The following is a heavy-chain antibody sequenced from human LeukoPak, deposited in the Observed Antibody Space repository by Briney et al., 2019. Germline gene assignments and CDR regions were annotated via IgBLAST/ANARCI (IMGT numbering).Heavy chain of an antibody. J-gene: IGHJ1*01. CDR1: GGSIGSGGYY. CDR3: AGRSYRTYQLLYPEYFQH. D-gene: IGHD2-2*02. Sequence: SETLSLTCTVSGGSIGSGGYYWSWIRQPPGKGLEWIGYIYHSGSTYYNPSLKSRVTISVDRSKNQFSLKLSSVTAADTAVYYCAGRSYRTYQLLYPEYFQHWGQGTLVTVSS. CDR2: IYHSGST. V-gene: IGHV4-30-2*01.